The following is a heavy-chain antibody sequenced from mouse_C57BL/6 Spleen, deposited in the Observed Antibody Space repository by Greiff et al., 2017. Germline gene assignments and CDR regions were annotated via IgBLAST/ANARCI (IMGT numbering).Heavy chain of an antibody. V-gene: IGHV1-18*01. CDR2: IDPYNGGT. J-gene: IGHJ4*01. Sequence: EVQLQQSGPELVKPGASVKISCKASGYTFTDYNMDWVKQSHGKGLEWIGDIDPYNGGTIYNQKFKGKATLTVDKSSSTAYMHLRSLTSEAAAVYCCAIPSMDYWGQGTSVTVSS. CDR3: AIPSMDY. CDR1: GYTFTDYN.